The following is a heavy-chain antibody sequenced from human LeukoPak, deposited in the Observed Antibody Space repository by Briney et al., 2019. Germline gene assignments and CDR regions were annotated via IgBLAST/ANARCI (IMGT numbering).Heavy chain of an antibody. J-gene: IGHJ4*02. V-gene: IGHV3-33*01. CDR1: GFTFSSYG. CDR3: TTDLTRWIVGATTTMRHFDY. D-gene: IGHD1-26*01. Sequence: GGSLRLSCAASGFTFSSYGMHWVRQAPGKGLEWVAVIWYDGSNKYYADSVKGRFTISRDNSKNTLYLQMNSLKTEDTAVYYCTTDLTRWIVGATTTMRHFDYWGQGTLVTVSS. CDR2: IWYDGSNK.